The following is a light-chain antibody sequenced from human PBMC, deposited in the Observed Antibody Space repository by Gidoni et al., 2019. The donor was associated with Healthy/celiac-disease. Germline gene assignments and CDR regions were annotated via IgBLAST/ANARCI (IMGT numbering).Light chain of an antibody. V-gene: IGKV1-33*01. CDR1: QDISNY. CDR3: QQYDNLPT. Sequence: DIKMTQSPSSLSASVGDRVTITCQASQDISNYLNWYQQKPGKAPKLLIYDASNLETGVPSRFSGSGSGTYFTFTISSLQPEDIATYDCQQYDNLPTFGGGTKVEIK. CDR2: DAS. J-gene: IGKJ4*01.